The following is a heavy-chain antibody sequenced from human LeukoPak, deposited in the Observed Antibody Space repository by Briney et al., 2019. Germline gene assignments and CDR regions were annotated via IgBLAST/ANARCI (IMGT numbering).Heavy chain of an antibody. D-gene: IGHD6-13*01. CDR3: AKAGSWYGSYYFDY. Sequence: PGGSLRLSCAASGFTFDDYAMHWARQAPGKGLEWVSGISWNSGSIGYADSVKGRFTISRDNAKNSLYLQMNSLRAEDTALYYCAKAGSWYGSYYFDYWGQGTLVTVSS. J-gene: IGHJ4*02. CDR2: ISWNSGSI. V-gene: IGHV3-9*01. CDR1: GFTFDDYA.